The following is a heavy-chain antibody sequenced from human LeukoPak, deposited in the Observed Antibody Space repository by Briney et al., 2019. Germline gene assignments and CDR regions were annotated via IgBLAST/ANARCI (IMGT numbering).Heavy chain of an antibody. Sequence: SETLSLTCAVSGGSISSGGYSWSWIRQPPGKGLEWIGYIYHSGSTYYNPSLKSRVTISVDRSKNQFSLKLSSVTAADTAVYYCARGYYGDYFDYWGQGTLVTVSS. CDR1: GGSISSGGYS. CDR3: ARGYYGDYFDY. D-gene: IGHD4-17*01. CDR2: IYHSGST. V-gene: IGHV4-30-2*01. J-gene: IGHJ4*02.